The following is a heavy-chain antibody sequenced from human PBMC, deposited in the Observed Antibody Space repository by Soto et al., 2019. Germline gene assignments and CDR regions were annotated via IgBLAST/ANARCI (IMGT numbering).Heavy chain of an antibody. J-gene: IGHJ4*02. CDR1: GFTFDDYA. D-gene: IGHD4-17*01. CDR3: AKDRRDYGDYYFDY. V-gene: IGHV3-9*01. CDR2: ISWNSGSI. Sequence: ESGGGLVQPGRSLRLSCAASGFTFDDYAMHWVRQAPGKGLEWVSGISWNSGSIGYADSVKGRFTISRDNAKNSLYLQMNSLRAEDTALYYCAKDRRDYGDYYFDYWGQGTLVTVSS.